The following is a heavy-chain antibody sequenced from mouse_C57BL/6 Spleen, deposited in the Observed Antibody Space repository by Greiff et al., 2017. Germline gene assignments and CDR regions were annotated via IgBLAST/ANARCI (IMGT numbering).Heavy chain of an antibody. CDR3: ARDYSNYGGFAY. CDR1: GYTFTSYW. J-gene: IGHJ3*01. V-gene: IGHV1-69*01. D-gene: IGHD2-5*01. Sequence: QVQLKQPGAELVMPGASVKLSCKASGYTFTSYWMHWVKQRPGQGLEWIGGIDPSDSYTNYNQKFKGKSTLTVDKSSSTAYMQLSSLTSEDSAVYYCARDYSNYGGFAYWGQGTLVTVSA. CDR2: IDPSDSYT.